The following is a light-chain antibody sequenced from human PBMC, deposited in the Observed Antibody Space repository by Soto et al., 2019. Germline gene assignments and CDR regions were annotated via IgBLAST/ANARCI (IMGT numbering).Light chain of an antibody. Sequence: QSALTQPASVSGSPGQSITISCTGTSSDVGTYNLVSWYQQRPGKGPTLMIFENDQRPSGVSFRFSGSKSGNTASLTISGLQAEDEADYYCCSYAGSSTYVFGTGTKFTVL. CDR2: END. CDR3: CSYAGSSTYV. CDR1: SSDVGTYNL. V-gene: IGLV2-23*01. J-gene: IGLJ1*01.